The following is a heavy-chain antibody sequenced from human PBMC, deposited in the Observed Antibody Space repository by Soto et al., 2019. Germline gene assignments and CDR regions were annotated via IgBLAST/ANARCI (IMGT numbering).Heavy chain of an antibody. V-gene: IGHV5-51*01. CDR3: ARRRVLRYFHSLVRPYYYYGMDV. J-gene: IGHJ6*02. Sequence: GESLKISCKGSGYSFTSYWIGWVRQMPGKGLEWMGIIYPGDSDTRYSPSFQGQVTISADKSISTAYLQWSSLKASDTAMYYCARRRVLRYFHSLVRPYYYYGMDVWGQGTTVTVSS. CDR2: IYPGDSDT. D-gene: IGHD3-9*01. CDR1: GYSFTSYW.